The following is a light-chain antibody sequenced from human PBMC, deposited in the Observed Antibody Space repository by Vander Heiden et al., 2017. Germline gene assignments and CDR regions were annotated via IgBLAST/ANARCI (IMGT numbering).Light chain of an antibody. CDR3: QQYNNWSPWT. CDR2: DAS. J-gene: IGKJ1*01. CDR1: QRGNNN. Sequence: EIVLTYPPASLPVSPGDSAILSCRASQRGNNNLPSCQQQPGQAPRLLIYDASTTVTGILGRFSGSGSSTELTLIISSLQSADFAVSYCQQYNNWSPWTFGQGTKVEVK. V-gene: IGKV3-15*01.